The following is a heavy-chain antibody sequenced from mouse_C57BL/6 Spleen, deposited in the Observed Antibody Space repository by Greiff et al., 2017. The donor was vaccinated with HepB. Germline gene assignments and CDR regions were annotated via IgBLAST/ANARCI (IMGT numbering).Heavy chain of an antibody. CDR1: GFTFSSYG. CDR2: ISSGGSYT. Sequence: VQLKESGGDLVKPGGSLKLSCAASGFTFSSYGMSWVRQTPDKRLEWVATISSGGSYTYYPDSVKGRFTISRDNAKNTLYLQMSSLKSEDTAIYYCARQGVTAWFAYWGQGTLVTVSA. V-gene: IGHV5-6*01. D-gene: IGHD2-13*01. CDR3: ARQGVTAWFAY. J-gene: IGHJ3*01.